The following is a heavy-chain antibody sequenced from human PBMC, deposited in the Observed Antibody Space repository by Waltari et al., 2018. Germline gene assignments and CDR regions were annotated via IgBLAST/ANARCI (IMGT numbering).Heavy chain of an antibody. J-gene: IGHJ4*02. CDR2: ISESGTTT. V-gene: IGHV3-23*01. CDR3: AKSRGVWYRGHFDY. CDR1: GLTFSGYA. D-gene: IGHD1-26*01. Sequence: EVQLMESGGGLIQPGGSLRLYCAASGLTFSGYAMSWVRQAPGKGLEWVSSISESGTTTYYAYSVKGQFTISRDNSKNTLYLQMNSLRAEDTAVYYRAKSRGVWYRGHFDYWGQGTLVTVSS.